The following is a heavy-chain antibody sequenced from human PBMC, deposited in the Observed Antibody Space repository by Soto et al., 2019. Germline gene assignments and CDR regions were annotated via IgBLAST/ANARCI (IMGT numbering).Heavy chain of an antibody. CDR3: LRLGSNPPPDVPFDY. V-gene: IGHV4-39*02. Sequence: QLQLQESGPGLVKPSETLALTCSVSGASISSSTYYWGWIRQPPGKGLEWIGAIYRDGSAYYSPSLNSRVTISLDTSKNHYLLKLRSVTAADTAVYYCLRLGSNPPPDVPFDYWGQGTLVTVSS. CDR2: IYRDGSA. CDR1: GASISSSTYY. J-gene: IGHJ4*02. D-gene: IGHD6-13*01.